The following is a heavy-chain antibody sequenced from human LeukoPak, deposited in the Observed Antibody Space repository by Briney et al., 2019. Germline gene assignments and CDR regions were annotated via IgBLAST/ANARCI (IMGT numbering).Heavy chain of an antibody. CDR2: IKQDGSEK. Sequence: PGGSLRLSCAASGFTFSSYWMSWVRQAPGKGLEWVANIKQDGSEKYYVDSVKGRFTISRDNAKNSLYLQTNSLRAEDTAVYYCARGGDGEIIYYYYYYMDVWGKGTTVTVSS. V-gene: IGHV3-7*01. D-gene: IGHD5-24*01. J-gene: IGHJ6*03. CDR3: ARGGDGEIIYYYYYYMDV. CDR1: GFTFSSYW.